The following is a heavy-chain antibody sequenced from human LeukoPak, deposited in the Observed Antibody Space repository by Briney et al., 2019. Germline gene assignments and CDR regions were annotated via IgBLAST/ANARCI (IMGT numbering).Heavy chain of an antibody. J-gene: IGHJ3*02. CDR3: ARWFGEFPYAFNI. Sequence: GGSLRVSCAASGFTVSSDYMSCVRQAPGKGLEWVSVIYSGGSTYYADSVKGRFTISRDNSKNTLYLQMNSLRAEDTAVYYCARWFGEFPYAFNIWGQGTMVTVSS. CDR1: GFTVSSDY. D-gene: IGHD3-10*01. V-gene: IGHV3-53*01. CDR2: IYSGGST.